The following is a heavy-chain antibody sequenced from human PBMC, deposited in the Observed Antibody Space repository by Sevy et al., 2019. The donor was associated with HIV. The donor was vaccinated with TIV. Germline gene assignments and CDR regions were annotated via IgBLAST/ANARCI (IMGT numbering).Heavy chain of an antibody. CDR1: GSTFSSYW. CDR2: INSDGSST. D-gene: IGHD2-21*01. J-gene: IGHJ4*02. CDR3: ARGEHIVALFY. Sequence: GGSLRLSCAASGSTFSSYWMHWVRQAPGKGLVWVSRINSDGSSTSYADSVKGRFTISRDNAKNTLYLQMNSLRAEDTAVYYCARGEHIVALFYWGQGTLVTVSS. V-gene: IGHV3-74*01.